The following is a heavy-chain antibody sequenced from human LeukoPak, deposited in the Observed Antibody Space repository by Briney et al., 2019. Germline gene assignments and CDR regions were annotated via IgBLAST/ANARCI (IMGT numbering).Heavy chain of an antibody. J-gene: IGHJ4*02. Sequence: SETLSLTCAVSGGSISSSNWWSWVRQPPGKGLEWIGEIYHSGSTNYNPSLKSRVTISVDKSKNQFSLKLSSVTAADTAVYYCARGDSGAYYDSRRFDYWGQGTLVTVSS. CDR2: IYHSGST. D-gene: IGHD3-22*01. CDR1: GGSISSSNW. V-gene: IGHV4-4*02. CDR3: ARGDSGAYYDSRRFDY.